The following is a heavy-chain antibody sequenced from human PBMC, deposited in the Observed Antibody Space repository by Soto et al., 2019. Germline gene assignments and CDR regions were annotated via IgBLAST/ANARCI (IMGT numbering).Heavy chain of an antibody. CDR2: IWYDGSNE. Sequence: QVQLVESGGGVVQPGRSLRLSCAASGFTFNNYGMHWVRQAPGKGLEWVAVIWYDGSNEYYADSVKGRFTISRDNSKNTLYLQMNSLRDEDTAVYHCARVQGMLYGSGSYEGLDVWGQGTTVTVSS. J-gene: IGHJ6*02. CDR1: GFTFNNYG. V-gene: IGHV3-33*01. CDR3: ARVQGMLYGSGSYEGLDV. D-gene: IGHD3-10*01.